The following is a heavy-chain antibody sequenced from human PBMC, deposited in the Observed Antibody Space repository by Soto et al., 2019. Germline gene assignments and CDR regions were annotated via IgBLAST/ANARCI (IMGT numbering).Heavy chain of an antibody. CDR1: GGSIRSYY. J-gene: IGHJ6*02. CDR3: AREGASGFGMDV. CDR2: IYTTGST. V-gene: IGHV4-4*07. D-gene: IGHD1-26*01. Sequence: XETLSLTGNVSGGSIRSYYWSWIRQPAGKPLEWIGRIYTTGSTNYNPSLKSRVTMSIDTSKSQFSLKVSSVTAADTAVYYCAREGASGFGMDVWGQGTTVTV.